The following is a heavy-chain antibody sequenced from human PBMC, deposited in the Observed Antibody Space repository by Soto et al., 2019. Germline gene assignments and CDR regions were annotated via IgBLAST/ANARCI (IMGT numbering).Heavy chain of an antibody. CDR2: ITPMFGAA. Sequence: QVQLVQSGAEMKKPGSSVKVSCQSSGGTFNTYAMNWVRQAPGQGPEWMGVITPMFGAANYAPKFQGRVTITADESTGTSYMQVSSLTSEDTALYFCAREGQVHTPAFVYWGQGTLVTVSS. CDR1: GGTFNTYA. V-gene: IGHV1-69*19. J-gene: IGHJ4*02. CDR3: AREGQVHTPAFVY.